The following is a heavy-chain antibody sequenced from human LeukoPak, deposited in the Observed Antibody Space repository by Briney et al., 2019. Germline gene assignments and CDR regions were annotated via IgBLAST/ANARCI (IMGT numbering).Heavy chain of an antibody. V-gene: IGHV1-3*01. CDR3: ARGIAAADENFDY. D-gene: IGHD6-13*01. Sequence: ASVKVSCKASGYTFTSYAMHWVRQAPGQRLEWMGWINAGNGNTKYSQKFQGRVTITRDTPASTAYMELSRLRSDDTAVYYCARGIAAADENFDYWGQGTLVTVSS. CDR2: INAGNGNT. CDR1: GYTFTSYA. J-gene: IGHJ4*02.